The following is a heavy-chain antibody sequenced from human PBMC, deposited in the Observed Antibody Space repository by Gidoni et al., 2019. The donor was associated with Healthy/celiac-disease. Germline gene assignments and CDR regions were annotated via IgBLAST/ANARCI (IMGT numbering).Heavy chain of an antibody. J-gene: IGHJ5*02. Sequence: EVQLGESGGGRVKPGGSLRLSCAAPGFTFSSDSMNWVRQAPGKGLEWVSSISSSSSYIYYADSVKGRFTISRDNAKNSLYLQMNSLRAEDTAVYYCARASIAVAGDQDWFDPWGQGTLVTVSS. CDR3: ARASIAVAGDQDWFDP. CDR1: GFTFSSDS. V-gene: IGHV3-21*01. CDR2: ISSSSSYI. D-gene: IGHD6-19*01.